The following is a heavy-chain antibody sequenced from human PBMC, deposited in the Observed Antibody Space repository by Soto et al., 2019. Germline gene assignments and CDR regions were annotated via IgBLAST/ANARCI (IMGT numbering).Heavy chain of an antibody. D-gene: IGHD4-17*01. CDR3: ARARPHDYGPLDY. V-gene: IGHV3-7*01. CDR1: GFTFSDYW. J-gene: IGHJ4*02. Sequence: GSLRLSCAASGFTFSDYWMNWVRQAPGKGLEWVANIVPDGSQKYYLDSLRGRFTVSRDNSKNSLYLQIDRLRADDTAVYYCARARPHDYGPLDYWGQGILVTVSS. CDR2: IVPDGSQK.